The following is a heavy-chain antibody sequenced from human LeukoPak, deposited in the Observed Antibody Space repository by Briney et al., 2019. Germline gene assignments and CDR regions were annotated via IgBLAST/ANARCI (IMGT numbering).Heavy chain of an antibody. CDR2: ISGSGGST. CDR1: GFTVSSQY. J-gene: IGHJ4*02. D-gene: IGHD5-24*01. Sequence: GGSLRLSCAASGFTVSSQYMIWVRQAPGKGLEWVSAISGSGGSTYYADSVKGRFTISRDNSKNTLYLQMNSLRAEDTAVYYCASDRRDGYNWYDYWGQGTLVTVSS. V-gene: IGHV3-23*01. CDR3: ASDRRDGYNWYDY.